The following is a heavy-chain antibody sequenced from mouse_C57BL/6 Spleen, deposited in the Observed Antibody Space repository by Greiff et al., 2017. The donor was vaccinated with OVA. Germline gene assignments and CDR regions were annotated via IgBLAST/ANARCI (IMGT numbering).Heavy chain of an antibody. V-gene: IGHV5-4*01. D-gene: IGHD6-1*01. Sequence: EVKLMESGGGLVKPGGSLKLSCAASGFTFSSYAMSWVRQTPEQRLEWVATISDGGSYTYYPDNVKGRFTLSRDNAKNNLYLQMSHLKSEDTAMYYCARDSLYDYWGQGTTLTVSS. J-gene: IGHJ2*01. CDR3: ARDSLYDY. CDR2: ISDGGSYT. CDR1: GFTFSSYA.